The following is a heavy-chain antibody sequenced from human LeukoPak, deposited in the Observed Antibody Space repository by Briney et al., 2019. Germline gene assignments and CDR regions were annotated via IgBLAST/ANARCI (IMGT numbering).Heavy chain of an antibody. CDR1: GYTFTSYG. CDR3: ARDLQTVRKIKGIAAAGTEGH. J-gene: IGHJ4*02. Sequence: ASVKVSCKASGYTFTSYGISWVRQAPGQGLEWMGWINPHSGGTNYAQKFQGGVTMTRDTSITTAYMKLSSLRSDDTAVYYCARDLQTVRKIKGIAAAGTEGHWGQGTLVTVSS. D-gene: IGHD6-13*01. V-gene: IGHV1-2*02. CDR2: INPHSGGT.